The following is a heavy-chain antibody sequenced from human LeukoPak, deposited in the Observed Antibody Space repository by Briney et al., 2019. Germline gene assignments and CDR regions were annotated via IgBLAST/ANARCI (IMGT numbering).Heavy chain of an antibody. CDR3: ARGGDYYDSSGYLQYNWFDP. Sequence: SETLSLTCTVSGGSISSYYWSWIRQPPGKGLEWIGYIYYSGSTNYNPSLKSRVTISVDTSKNQFSLKLSSVTAADTAVYYCARGGDYYDSSGYLQYNWFDPWGQGTLVTVSS. J-gene: IGHJ5*02. CDR1: GGSISSYY. V-gene: IGHV4-59*01. CDR2: IYYSGST. D-gene: IGHD3-22*01.